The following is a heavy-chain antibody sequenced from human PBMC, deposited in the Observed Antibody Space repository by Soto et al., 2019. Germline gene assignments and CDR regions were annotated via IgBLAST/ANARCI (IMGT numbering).Heavy chain of an antibody. Sequence: EVQLLESGGGLVQPGGSLKLSCAASGFSFSNFAVTWVRQAPGKGLEWGSTIRGSGNSRYYADSVKGRFTVSRDNSKDTLYLKMNSLRAEYTAVYYCAKEFSAAVTDTKGVDYYYYGMDVWGHGTTVTVSS. V-gene: IGHV3-23*01. CDR1: GFSFSNFA. CDR2: IRGSGNSR. D-gene: IGHD6-19*01. CDR3: AKEFSAAVTDTKGVDYYYYGMDV. J-gene: IGHJ6*02.